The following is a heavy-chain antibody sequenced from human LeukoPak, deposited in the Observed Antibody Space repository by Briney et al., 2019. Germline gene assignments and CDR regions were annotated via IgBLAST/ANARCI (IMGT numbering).Heavy chain of an antibody. CDR2: IYYSGST. Sequence: SETLSLTCTVSGGSISSYYWSWIRQPPGKGLEWIGYIYYSGSTNYNPSLKSRVTLSVDTSKNQFSLSLSSVTAADTAVYYCARDSGVRGWSDRGYAFDIWGQGTMVTVSS. J-gene: IGHJ3*02. CDR1: GGSISSYY. D-gene: IGHD6-19*01. CDR3: ARDSGVRGWSDRGYAFDI. V-gene: IGHV4-59*01.